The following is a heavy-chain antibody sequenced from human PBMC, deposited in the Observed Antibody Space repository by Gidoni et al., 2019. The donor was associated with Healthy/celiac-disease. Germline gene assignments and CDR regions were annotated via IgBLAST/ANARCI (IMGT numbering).Heavy chain of an antibody. D-gene: IGHD3-9*01. CDR3: ARVNYDILTGQERDYYYCYMDV. J-gene: IGHJ6*03. V-gene: IGHV1-46*01. Sequence: QVQLVQSGAEVKKPGASLKVSSKASGYTFPSNNMHWVRQAPGQGLEWMGLINPSGGSTSCAQKFQGRVTMTRDTSTSTVYMELSSLRSEDTAVYYCARVNYDILTGQERDYYYCYMDVWGKGTTVTVSS. CDR1: GYTFPSNN. CDR2: INPSGGST.